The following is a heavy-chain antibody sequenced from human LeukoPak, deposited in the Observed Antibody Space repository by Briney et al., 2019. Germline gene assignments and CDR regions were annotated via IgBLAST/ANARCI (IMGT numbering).Heavy chain of an antibody. V-gene: IGHV3-9*01. J-gene: IGHJ4*02. Sequence: PGRSLRLSCAVSGFTFDDYAMHWVRQVPGKGLEWVSGINWNSDSIGYADSVKGRFTTSRDNAKNSLYLQMNSLRAEDTALYYCAINGGGDSGYGNFDYWGQGTLVTVSS. CDR2: INWNSDSI. D-gene: IGHD5-12*01. CDR3: AINGGGDSGYGNFDY. CDR1: GFTFDDYA.